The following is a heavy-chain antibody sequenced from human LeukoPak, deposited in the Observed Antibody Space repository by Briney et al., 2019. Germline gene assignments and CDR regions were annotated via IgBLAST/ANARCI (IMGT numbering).Heavy chain of an antibody. CDR2: MNIDGSEK. Sequence: GGSLRLSCAASGFTFSSYTMSWVRQAPGKGLEWVANMNIDGSEKYYADSVKGRFTISRDNARNSVYLQMNSLRVEDTAVYYCARDPVEWELLLDYWGQGTLVTVSS. D-gene: IGHD1-26*01. J-gene: IGHJ4*02. CDR1: GFTFSSYT. V-gene: IGHV3-7*01. CDR3: ARDPVEWELLLDY.